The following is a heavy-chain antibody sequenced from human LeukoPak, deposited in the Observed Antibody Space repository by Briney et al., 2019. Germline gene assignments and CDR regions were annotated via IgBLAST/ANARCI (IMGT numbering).Heavy chain of an antibody. CDR1: GASNSTYF. J-gene: IGHJ5*01. CDR3: AKTHCGGGSCDKFDS. D-gene: IGHD2-21*01. Sequence: SETLALTCTVSGASNSTYFWSWIRQPAGKRMEWIGRAYASATTYYNPSLRSRVTLSIDTSKNQFSLSLNSVTAADTAVYYCAKTHCGGGSCDKFDSWGQGILVTVSS. V-gene: IGHV4-4*07. CDR2: AYASATT.